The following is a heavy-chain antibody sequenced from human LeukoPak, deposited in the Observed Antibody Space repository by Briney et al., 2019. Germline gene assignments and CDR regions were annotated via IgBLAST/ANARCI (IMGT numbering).Heavy chain of an antibody. D-gene: IGHD3-16*02. Sequence: PSETLSPTCTVSGGSISSSSYYWGWIRQPPGKGLEWIGSIYYSGSTYYNPSLKSRVTISVDTSKNQFSLKLSSVTAADTAVYYCAKYVWGSYPTFEDYWGQGTLVTVSS. CDR3: AKYVWGSYPTFEDY. CDR2: IYYSGST. V-gene: IGHV4-39*01. CDR1: GGSISSSSYY. J-gene: IGHJ4*02.